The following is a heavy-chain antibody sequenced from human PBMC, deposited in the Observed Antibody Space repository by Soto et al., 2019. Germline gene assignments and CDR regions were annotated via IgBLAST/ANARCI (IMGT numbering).Heavy chain of an antibody. J-gene: IGHJ4*02. D-gene: IGHD2-15*01. V-gene: IGHV1-2*02. CDR1: GYTFTGHY. Sequence: ASVKVSCKACGYTFTGHYIHWVRQAPEQGPEWMGEIGPESGATRYAQKFQGRVTMTRDMSITTVYMELNNLSPDDTAVYYCGRGRSAPIAVFFWGQGTLGTVS. CDR2: IGPESGAT. CDR3: GRGRSAPIAVFF.